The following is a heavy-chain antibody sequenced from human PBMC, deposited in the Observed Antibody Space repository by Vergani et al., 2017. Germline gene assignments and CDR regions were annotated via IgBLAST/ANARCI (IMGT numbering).Heavy chain of an antibody. CDR1: GFTFSSYS. Sequence: EVQLVESGGGLVKPGGSLSLSCAASGFTFSSYSMNWVRQAPGTGREWVSSISSSSSYIYYADSVKGRFTISRDNAKNSLYLQMNSLRAEDTAVYYCARDRVAVAAVIGVEFYYWGQATLVTVSS. CDR2: ISSSSSYI. CDR3: ARDRVAVAAVIGVEFYY. D-gene: IGHD6-19*01. V-gene: IGHV3-21*01. J-gene: IGHJ4*02.